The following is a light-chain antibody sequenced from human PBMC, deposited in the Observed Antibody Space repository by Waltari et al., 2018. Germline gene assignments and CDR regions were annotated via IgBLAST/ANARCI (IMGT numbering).Light chain of an antibody. CDR3: QQCYSTPYT. CDR1: QNLLYNSDNKNY. J-gene: IGKJ2*01. Sequence: DIVMTQSPDSLAVSLGERVTINCRSRQNLLYNSDNKNYLAWFQQKPGQPPKLLIYWASTRESVVPDRFSGSGSGTEFTLTISSLQAADVAVYYCQQCYSTPYTFGQGTKLEIK. V-gene: IGKV4-1*01. CDR2: WAS.